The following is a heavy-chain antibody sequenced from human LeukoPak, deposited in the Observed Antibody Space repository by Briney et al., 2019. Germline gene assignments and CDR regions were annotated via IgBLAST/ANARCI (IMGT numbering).Heavy chain of an antibody. CDR2: ISYDGSNK. Sequence: GGSLRLSCAASGFTFSSYAMHWVRQAPGKGLEWVAVISYDGSNKYYADSVKGRFTISRDNSKNTLYLQMDSLRAEDTAVYYCARDEDSSGYSQPDYWGQGTLVTVSS. D-gene: IGHD3-22*01. V-gene: IGHV3-30-3*01. CDR1: GFTFSSYA. CDR3: ARDEDSSGYSQPDY. J-gene: IGHJ4*02.